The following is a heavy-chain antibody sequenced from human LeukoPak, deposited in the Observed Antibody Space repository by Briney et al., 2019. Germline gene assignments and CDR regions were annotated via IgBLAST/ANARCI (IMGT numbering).Heavy chain of an antibody. CDR1: GYTLTELS. CDR2: FAPEDGET. V-gene: IGHV1-24*01. Sequence: ASVTVSCTVSGYTLTELSMHWVRQAPGKGLEWMGGFAPEDGETIYAQKFQGRVTMTEDTSTDTAYMELSSLRSEDTAVYYCATGQSYYYDSSGYNQLDYWGQGTLVTVSS. CDR3: ATGQSYYYDSSGYNQLDY. D-gene: IGHD3-22*01. J-gene: IGHJ4*02.